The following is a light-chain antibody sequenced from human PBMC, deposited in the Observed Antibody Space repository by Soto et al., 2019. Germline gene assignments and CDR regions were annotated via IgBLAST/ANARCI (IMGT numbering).Light chain of an antibody. V-gene: IGKV3-20*01. CDR1: KSISSSY. CDR2: GAS. Sequence: EIVLKQSPGTLSLSPGERATLSCRASKSISSSYLAWYQPKPGQAPRLLIYGASSRATGIPDRFSGSGSGTDFTLTISRLEPEDFAVYYCQQYGSSPPYTFGQGTKLEIK. J-gene: IGKJ2*01. CDR3: QQYGSSPPYT.